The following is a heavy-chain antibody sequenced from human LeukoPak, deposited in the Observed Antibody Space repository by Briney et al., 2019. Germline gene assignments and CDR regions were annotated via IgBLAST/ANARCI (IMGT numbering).Heavy chain of an antibody. Sequence: SETLSLTCTVSGGSISSGSYYWSWIRQPAGKGLECIGRIYTTGSTNYNPSLKSRVTISVDTSKNQFSLKLSSVTAADTAVYYCARGVASGNFDYWGQGTLVTVSS. D-gene: IGHD1-26*01. V-gene: IGHV4-61*02. CDR3: ARGVASGNFDY. CDR2: IYTTGST. CDR1: GGSISSGSYY. J-gene: IGHJ4*02.